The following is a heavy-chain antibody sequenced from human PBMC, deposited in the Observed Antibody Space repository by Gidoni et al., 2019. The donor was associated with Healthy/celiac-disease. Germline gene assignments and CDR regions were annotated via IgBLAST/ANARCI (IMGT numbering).Heavy chain of an antibody. V-gene: IGHV3-30-3*01. D-gene: IGHD5-12*01. CDR2: ISYDGSNK. Sequence: QVQLVESGGGVVQPGRSLRLSCAASGFTFSRYAMHWVRQAPGKGLEWVAVISYDGSNKYYADSVKGRFTISRDNSKNTLYLQMNSLRAEDTAVYYCARVGDGYNLDYWGQGTLVTVSS. J-gene: IGHJ4*02. CDR1: GFTFSRYA. CDR3: ARVGDGYNLDY.